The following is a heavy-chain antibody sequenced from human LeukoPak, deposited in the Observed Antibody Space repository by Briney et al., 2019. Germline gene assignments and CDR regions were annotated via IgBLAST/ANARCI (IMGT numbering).Heavy chain of an antibody. V-gene: IGHV3-30-3*01. J-gene: IGHJ6*02. CDR1: GFTFSSYA. Sequence: GESLRLSCTASGFTFSSYAMHWVRQAPGKGLEWVAVISYDGSNKYYADSVKGRFTISRDNSKNTLYLQMNSLRAEDTAVYYCARRLRDYGMDVWGQGTTVTVSS. CDR3: ARRLRDYGMDV. CDR2: ISYDGSNK.